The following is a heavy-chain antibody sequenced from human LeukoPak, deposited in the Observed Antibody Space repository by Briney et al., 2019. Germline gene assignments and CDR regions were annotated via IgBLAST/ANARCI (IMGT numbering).Heavy chain of an antibody. CDR2: IKSKTDGGTT. D-gene: IGHD3-3*01. Sequence: GGSLRLSCAASGFTFNNAWMSWVRQAPGKGLEWVGRIKSKTDGGTTDYAAPVKGRFTISRDDSKNTLYLQMNSLKTEDTAVYYCTTDSPLLRFLEWFPDAFDIWGQGTMVTVSS. J-gene: IGHJ3*02. CDR3: TTDSPLLRFLEWFPDAFDI. V-gene: IGHV3-15*01. CDR1: GFTFNNAW.